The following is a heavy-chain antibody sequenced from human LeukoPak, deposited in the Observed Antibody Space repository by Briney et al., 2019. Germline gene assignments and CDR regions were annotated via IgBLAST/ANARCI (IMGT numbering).Heavy chain of an antibody. D-gene: IGHD3-22*01. V-gene: IGHV5-51*01. CDR1: GYSFTSYW. CDR2: IYPGDSDT. J-gene: IGHJ4*02. Sequence: GESLKISCQGSGYSFTSYWIGWVRQLPGKGLEWMGIIYPGDSDTRYSPSFQGQVTISADKSISTAYLQWSSLKASDTAMYYCARLSTYDSSAFDYWGQGTLVTVSS. CDR3: ARLSTYDSSAFDY.